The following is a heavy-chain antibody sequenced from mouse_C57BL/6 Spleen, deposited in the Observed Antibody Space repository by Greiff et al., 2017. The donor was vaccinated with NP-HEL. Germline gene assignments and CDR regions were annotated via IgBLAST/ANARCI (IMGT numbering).Heavy chain of an antibody. V-gene: IGHV1-82*01. Sequence: VQLQQSGPELVKPGASVKISCKASGYAFSSSWMHWVKQRPGKGLEWIGRIYPGDGDTNYNGKFKGKATLTADKSSSTAYMQLSSLTSEDSAVYFCARYGYYDYFDYWGQGTTLTVSS. CDR2: IYPGDGDT. J-gene: IGHJ2*01. CDR3: ARYGYYDYFDY. D-gene: IGHD2-3*01. CDR1: GYAFSSSW.